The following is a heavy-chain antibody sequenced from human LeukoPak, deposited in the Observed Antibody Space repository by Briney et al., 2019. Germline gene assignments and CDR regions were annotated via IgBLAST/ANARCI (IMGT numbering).Heavy chain of an antibody. Sequence: GGSLRLSCAASGFTFDDYAMHWVRQAPGKGLEWVSGISWNSGSIGYADSVKGRFTISRDNAKNSLYLQMNSLRAEDTALYYCAKGVYSYGTSVYFDYWGQGTLVTVSS. CDR3: AKGVYSYGTSVYFDY. CDR2: ISWNSGSI. D-gene: IGHD5-18*01. V-gene: IGHV3-9*01. J-gene: IGHJ4*02. CDR1: GFTFDDYA.